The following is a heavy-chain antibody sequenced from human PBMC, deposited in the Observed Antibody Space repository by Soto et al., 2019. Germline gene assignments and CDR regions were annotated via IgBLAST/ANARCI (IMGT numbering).Heavy chain of an antibody. Sequence: EVQLLESGGGLVQPGGSLRLSCAASGFTFNNYAMTWVRQAPGKGLEWVSSISGSGDGTYYADSVKGRFTISRDNSKNTVLLQMSSLRAEDTAVYYCAKVALSADSGGYYPWIFDYWGQGTLVTVSS. D-gene: IGHD3-22*01. CDR3: AKVALSADSGGYYPWIFDY. CDR2: ISGSGDGT. J-gene: IGHJ4*02. CDR1: GFTFNNYA. V-gene: IGHV3-23*01.